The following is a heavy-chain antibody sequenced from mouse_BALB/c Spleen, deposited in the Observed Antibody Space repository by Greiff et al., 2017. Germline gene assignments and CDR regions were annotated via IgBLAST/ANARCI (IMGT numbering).Heavy chain of an antibody. CDR2: ISSGSSTI. D-gene: IGHD2-4*01. CDR3: ARSGDYDRFAY. Sequence: EVQLVESGGGLVQPGGSRKLSCAASGFTFSSFGMHWVRQAPEKGLEWVAYISSGSSTIYYADTVKGRFTISRDNPKNTLFLQMTSLRSEDTAIYYCARSGDYDRFAYWGQGTLVTVSA. J-gene: IGHJ3*01. V-gene: IGHV5-17*02. CDR1: GFTFSSFG.